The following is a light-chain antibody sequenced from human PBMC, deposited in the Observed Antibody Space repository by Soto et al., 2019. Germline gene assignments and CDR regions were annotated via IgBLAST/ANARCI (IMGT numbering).Light chain of an antibody. CDR1: QSVDNN. V-gene: IGKV3-15*01. J-gene: IGKJ5*01. Sequence: EIVMTQSPVTLSASPGEGATLSCRASQSVDNNVAWYQQKPGQAPRLLIVGSFARATGIPARFSGSGSGSEFTLTISGLQSEDFAVYYCQQYKNWPLFGQGTRLEIK. CDR2: GSF. CDR3: QQYKNWPL.